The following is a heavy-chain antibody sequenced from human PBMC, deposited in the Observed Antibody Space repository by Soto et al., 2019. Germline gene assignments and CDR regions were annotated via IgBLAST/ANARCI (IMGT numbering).Heavy chain of an antibody. J-gene: IGHJ4*02. CDR3: ARDAFTGIAAAGYFDY. Sequence: QVQLQESGPGLVKPSETLSLTCTVSGGSISSYYWSWIRQPPGKGLEWIGYSYYSGSTNYNPSLKSRVTISVDSSKNQFSLKLSSVTAADTAVYYCARDAFTGIAAAGYFDYWGQGTLVTVSS. CDR1: GGSISSYY. V-gene: IGHV4-59*01. D-gene: IGHD6-13*01. CDR2: SYYSGST.